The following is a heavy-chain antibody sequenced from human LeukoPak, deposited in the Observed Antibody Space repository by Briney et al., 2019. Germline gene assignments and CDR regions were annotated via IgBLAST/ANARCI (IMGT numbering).Heavy chain of an antibody. J-gene: IGHJ6*02. Sequence: GGSLRLSCAASGFTFSSYAMSWVRQAPGKGLEWVSYISGSSSAVHYADSVKGRFTISRDNSKNTLYLQMNSLRAEDTAVYYCAKADGYYYYYGMDVWGQGTTVTVSS. CDR3: AKADGYYYYYGMDV. D-gene: IGHD2-2*03. CDR2: ISGSSSAV. CDR1: GFTFSSYA. V-gene: IGHV3-23*01.